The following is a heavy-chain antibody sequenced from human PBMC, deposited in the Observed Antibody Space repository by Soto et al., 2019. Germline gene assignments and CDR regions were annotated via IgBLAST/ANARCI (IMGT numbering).Heavy chain of an antibody. CDR1: GFTFSSYS. CDR2: ISSSSSYI. V-gene: IGHV3-21*01. CDR3: ARDVKGDILTGSDAFDI. J-gene: IGHJ3*02. D-gene: IGHD3-9*01. Sequence: GGSLRLSCAASGFTFSSYSMNWVRQAPGKGLEWVSSISSSSSYIYYADSVKGRFTISRDNAKNSLYLQMNSLRAEDTAVYYCARDVKGDILTGSDAFDIWGQGTMVTVSS.